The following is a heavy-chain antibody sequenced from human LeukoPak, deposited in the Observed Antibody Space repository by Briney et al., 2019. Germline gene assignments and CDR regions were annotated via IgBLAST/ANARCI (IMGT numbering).Heavy chain of an antibody. J-gene: IGHJ4*02. D-gene: IGHD3-9*01. CDR1: GGTFSNYA. CDR3: ARDLLGSHTSYSSGAWDC. CDR2: IIPMFDTA. V-gene: IGHV1-69*13. Sequence: SVKVSCKASGGTFSNYAISWVRQAPGQGLEWMGRIIPMFDTADYAQKFQGRLTITADESTSTAYMELSSLRAEDTAVYYCARDLLGSHTSYSSGAWDCWGQGTLVTVSS.